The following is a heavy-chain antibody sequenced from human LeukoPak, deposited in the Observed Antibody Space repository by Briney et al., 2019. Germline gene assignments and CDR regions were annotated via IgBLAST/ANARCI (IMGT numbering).Heavy chain of an antibody. J-gene: IGHJ3*02. CDR1: GGSISSGGYY. Sequence: SETLSLTCTVSGGSISSGGYYWSWIRQRPGKGLEWIGYIYYSGSTYYNPSLKSRVTISVDTSKNQFSLKLSSVTAADTAVYYCARYGDYRWDAFDIWGQGTMVTVSS. D-gene: IGHD4-17*01. V-gene: IGHV4-31*03. CDR3: ARYGDYRWDAFDI. CDR2: IYYSGST.